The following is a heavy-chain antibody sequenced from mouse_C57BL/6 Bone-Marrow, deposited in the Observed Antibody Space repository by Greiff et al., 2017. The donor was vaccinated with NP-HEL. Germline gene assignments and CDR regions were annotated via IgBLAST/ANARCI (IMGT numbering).Heavy chain of an antibody. Sequence: VKLMESGPGLVAPSQSLSITCTVSGFSLTSYAISWVRQPPGKGLEWLGVIWTGGGTNYTSALKSRLSISKDNSKSQVFLKMNSLQTDDTARYDCARDTTVGDDAMDYWGQGTSVTVSS. V-gene: IGHV2-9-1*01. CDR1: GFSLTSYA. CDR2: IWTGGGT. CDR3: ARDTTVGDDAMDY. J-gene: IGHJ4*01. D-gene: IGHD1-1*01.